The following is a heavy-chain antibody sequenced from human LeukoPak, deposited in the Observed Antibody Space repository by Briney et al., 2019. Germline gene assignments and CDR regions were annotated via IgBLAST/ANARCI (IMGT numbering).Heavy chain of an antibody. CDR2: ISGSGGST. J-gene: IGHJ4*02. D-gene: IGHD6-13*01. Sequence: GGSLRLSCAASGFTFNSYGMHWVRQAPGKGLEWVSAISGSGGSTYYADSVKGRFTISRDNSKNTLYLQMNSLRAEDTAVYYCATRHIAAAGVDYWGQGTLVTVSS. CDR3: ATRHIAAAGVDY. V-gene: IGHV3-23*01. CDR1: GFTFNSYG.